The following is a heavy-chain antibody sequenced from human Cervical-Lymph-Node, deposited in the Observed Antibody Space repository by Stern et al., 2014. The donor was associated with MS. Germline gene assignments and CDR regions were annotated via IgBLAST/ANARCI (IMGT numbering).Heavy chain of an antibody. CDR3: ARAYFDSYGLDV. J-gene: IGHJ6*02. V-gene: IGHV1-18*04. CDR1: SYTFSSYG. Sequence: QVQLVESGADVKKPGASVKVSCKASSYTFSSYGIAWVRQAPGQGLEGMGWISGYDGDTNYAPKLQGRVTLTTDPSTRTAYMEIRSLRFDDTAVYYCARAYFDSYGLDVWGQGTTVTVSS. D-gene: IGHD3-9*01. CDR2: ISGYDGDT.